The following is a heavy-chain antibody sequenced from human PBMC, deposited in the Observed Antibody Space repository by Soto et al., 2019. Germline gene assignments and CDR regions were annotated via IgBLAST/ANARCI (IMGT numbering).Heavy chain of an antibody. CDR2: IYYSGST. Sequence: SETLSLTCTVSGGSISSSSYYWGWIRQPPGKGLEWIGSIYYSGSTYYNPSLESRVTISVDTSKNQFSLKLSSVTAADTAVYYRARHTPAISISDHWGQGTLVTVS. V-gene: IGHV4-39*01. J-gene: IGHJ4*02. CDR3: ARHTPAISISDH. D-gene: IGHD2-15*01. CDR1: GGSISSSSYY.